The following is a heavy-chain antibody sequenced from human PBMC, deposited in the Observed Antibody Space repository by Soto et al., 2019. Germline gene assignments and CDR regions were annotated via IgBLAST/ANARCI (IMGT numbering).Heavy chain of an antibody. D-gene: IGHD2-2*01. CDR3: ARGTSDYYYYYGMDV. Sequence: ASVKVSCKASGCPFSIYAISLVRQAPGQGLEWMGGIIPIFGTANYAQKFQGRVTITADESTSTAYMELSSLRSEDTAVYYCARGTSDYYYYYGMDVWGQGTTVTVSS. J-gene: IGHJ6*02. CDR2: IIPIFGTA. CDR1: GCPFSIYA. V-gene: IGHV1-69*01.